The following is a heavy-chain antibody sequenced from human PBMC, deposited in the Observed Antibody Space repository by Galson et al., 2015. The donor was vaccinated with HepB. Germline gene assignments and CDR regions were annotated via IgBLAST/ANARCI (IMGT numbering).Heavy chain of an antibody. CDR1: GLIFSNYA. J-gene: IGHJ2*01. Sequence: SLRLSCAASGLIFSNYAMNWVRQAPGKGLEWVSVIIGSGGRTNYADSVKGRFTISRDNSKNTLYLQMNSLRVEDTAIYYCAKGYGSGSYWCFDLWGRGTLVTVSS. V-gene: IGHV3-23*01. CDR2: IIGSGGRT. D-gene: IGHD3-10*01. CDR3: AKGYGSGSYWCFDL.